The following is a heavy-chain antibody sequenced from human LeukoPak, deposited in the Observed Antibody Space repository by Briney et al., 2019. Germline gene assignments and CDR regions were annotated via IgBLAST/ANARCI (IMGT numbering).Heavy chain of an antibody. CDR3: AKKGYYDGSGYYMYYFDH. CDR2: ISSSSSTT. D-gene: IGHD3-22*01. CDR1: GFTFSSYS. J-gene: IGHJ4*02. V-gene: IGHV3-48*01. Sequence: GGSLRLSCAASGFTFSSYSMNWVRQAPGKGLEWVSYISSSSSTTYYADSVKGRFTISRDNSKSTLYLQMNSLRAEDTAVYYCAKKGYYDGSGYYMYYFDHWGQGTLVTVSS.